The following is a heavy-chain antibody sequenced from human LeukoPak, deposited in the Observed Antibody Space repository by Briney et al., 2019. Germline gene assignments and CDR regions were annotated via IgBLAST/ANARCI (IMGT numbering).Heavy chain of an antibody. J-gene: IGHJ4*02. CDR3: ARGEYSYGYAFDY. CDR2: IIPNFGTP. V-gene: IGHV1-69*06. D-gene: IGHD5-18*01. CDR1: GGTFSSYT. Sequence: GASVKVSCKASGGTFSSYTISWVRQAPGQGLEWMGGIIPNFGTPNYAQKFQGRVTITADKSTSTAYMELSSLRSEDTAVYYCARGEYSYGYAFDYWGQGTLVTVSS.